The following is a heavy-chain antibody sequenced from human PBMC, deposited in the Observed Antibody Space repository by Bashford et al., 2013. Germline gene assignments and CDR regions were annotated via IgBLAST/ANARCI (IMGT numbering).Heavy chain of an antibody. CDR2: IHSSGST. CDR3: ARTNTTISEGIVTRFFDF. J-gene: IGHJ4*02. CDR1: GGFVNSDF. D-gene: IGHD3-3*01. V-gene: IGHV3-66*01. Sequence: ETLSLTCNVFGGFVNSDFWSWVRQAPGKGLEWVSVIHSSGSTYYADSVKGRFTISRDNSKNSVFLQMSSLRGEDTAVYFCARTNTTISEGIVTRFFDFWGQGALVTVSS.